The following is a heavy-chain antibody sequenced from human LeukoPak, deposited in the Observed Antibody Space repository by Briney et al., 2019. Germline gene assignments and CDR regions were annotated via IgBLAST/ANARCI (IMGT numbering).Heavy chain of an antibody. V-gene: IGHV4-59*08. Sequence: SETLSLTCTVSGGSISSYYWSWIRQPPGKGLEWIGYIYYSRSTNYNPSLKSRVTISVDTSKNQFSLKLSSVTAADTAVFYCARTPAPTYYFDSWGQGTLVTVSS. CDR2: IYYSRST. CDR3: ARTPAPTYYFDS. CDR1: GGSISSYY. J-gene: IGHJ4*02. D-gene: IGHD2-2*01.